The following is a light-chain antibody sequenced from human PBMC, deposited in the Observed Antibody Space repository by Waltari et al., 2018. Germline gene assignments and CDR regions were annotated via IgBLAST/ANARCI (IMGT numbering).Light chain of an antibody. Sequence: SYELTQPPSVSVSPGQTASITCSGAKLGDKYACWYQQKPGQSPVLVIYQDSKRPSGIPERFSGSNSGNTATLTISGTQAMDEADYYCQAWDSSTEGVVFGGGTKLTVL. CDR2: QDS. J-gene: IGLJ2*01. CDR3: QAWDSSTEGVV. V-gene: IGLV3-1*01. CDR1: KLGDKY.